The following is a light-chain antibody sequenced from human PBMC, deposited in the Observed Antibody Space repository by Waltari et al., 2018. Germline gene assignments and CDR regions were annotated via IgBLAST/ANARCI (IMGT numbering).Light chain of an antibody. CDR2: DAS. V-gene: IGKV3-11*01. Sequence: EIVLTQSPATLSLSPGETATLSCMASQRVSSYLGWYQQTPGQAPRLLIYDASKRATGIPARFSGSESGTDFTLTISSLEPEDFAVDCCQQRCLWLTFGGGTKVEIK. J-gene: IGKJ4*01. CDR3: QQRCLWLT. CDR1: QRVSSY.